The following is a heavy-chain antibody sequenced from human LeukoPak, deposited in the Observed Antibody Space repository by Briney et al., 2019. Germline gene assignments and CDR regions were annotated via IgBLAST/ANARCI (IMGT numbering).Heavy chain of an antibody. CDR2: IKQDGSEK. CDR3: ARDDCSSISCYHNWFDP. V-gene: IGHV3-7*01. D-gene: IGHD2-2*01. J-gene: IGHJ5*02. Sequence: GGSLRLSYAASGFNFGGYWMSWVRQAPGKGLERVANIKQDGSEKYYVDSVKGRFTISRDNAKNSLYLQMNSLRAEDTAVYYCARDDCSSISCYHNWFDPWGQGTLVTVSS. CDR1: GFNFGGYW.